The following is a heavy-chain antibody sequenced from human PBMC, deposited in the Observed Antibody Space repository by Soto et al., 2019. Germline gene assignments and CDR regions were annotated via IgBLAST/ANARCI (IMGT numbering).Heavy chain of an antibody. J-gene: IGHJ5*02. V-gene: IGHV1-8*01. CDR2: MNPNSGNT. CDR1: GYTFTSYD. D-gene: IGHD2-15*01. CDR3: ARVSLSYCSGGSCQEFAP. Sequence: GASVKVSCKASGYTFTSYDINWVRQATGQGLEWMGWMNPNSGNTGYAQKFQGRVTMARNTSISTAYMELSSLRSEDMAVYYCARVSLSYCSGGSCQEFAPWGQGSLVTVSS.